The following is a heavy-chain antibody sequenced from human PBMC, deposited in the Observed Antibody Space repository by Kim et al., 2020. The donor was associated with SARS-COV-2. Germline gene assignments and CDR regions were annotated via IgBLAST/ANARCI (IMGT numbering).Heavy chain of an antibody. CDR3: AREEYNWNYVL. Sequence: KSSVDSGRGRFTISRDNAKNSLYLQMNSLRAEDTAVYYCAREEYNWNYVLWGQGTLVTVSS. J-gene: IGHJ4*02. CDR2: K. V-gene: IGHV3-7*03. D-gene: IGHD1-7*01.